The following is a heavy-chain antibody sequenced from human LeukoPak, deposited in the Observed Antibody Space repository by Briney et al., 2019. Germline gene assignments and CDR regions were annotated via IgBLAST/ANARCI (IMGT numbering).Heavy chain of an antibody. CDR2: INHSGST. CDR3: ARVRSPRGRIAARPYWFDP. CDR1: GGSFSGYY. D-gene: IGHD6-6*01. Sequence: KPSETLSLTCAVYGGSFSGYYWSWIRQPPGKGLEWIGEINHSGSTNYNPSLKSRVTISVDTSKNQFSLKLSSVTAADTAVYYCARVRSPRGRIAARPYWFDPWGQGTLVTVSS. J-gene: IGHJ5*02. V-gene: IGHV4-34*01.